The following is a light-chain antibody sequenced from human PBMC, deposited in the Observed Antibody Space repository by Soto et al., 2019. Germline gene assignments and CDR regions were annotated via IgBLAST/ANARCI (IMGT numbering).Light chain of an antibody. CDR2: GNS. J-gene: IGLJ1*01. CDR3: QSYDSSLSGFYV. V-gene: IGLV1-40*01. CDR1: SSNIGAGYD. Sequence: QCVLTQPPSVSGAPGQRVTISCTGSSSNIGAGYDVHWYQQLPGTAPKLLIYGNSNRPSGVPDRFSGSKSGTSASLAITGLQAEDEADYYCQSYDSSLSGFYVFGTG.